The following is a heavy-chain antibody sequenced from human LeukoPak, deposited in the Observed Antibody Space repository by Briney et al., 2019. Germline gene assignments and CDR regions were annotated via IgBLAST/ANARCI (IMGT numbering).Heavy chain of an antibody. CDR2: IIPIFGTA. Sequence: ASVKVSCKASGGTFSSYAISWVRQAPGQGLEWMGGIIPIFGTANYAQKFQGRVTITADESTSTAYMELSSLRSEDTAVYYCAREEGYYYDSSGYYDAFDIWGQGTMVTVSP. J-gene: IGHJ3*02. CDR1: GGTFSSYA. D-gene: IGHD3-22*01. V-gene: IGHV1-69*01. CDR3: AREEGYYYDSSGYYDAFDI.